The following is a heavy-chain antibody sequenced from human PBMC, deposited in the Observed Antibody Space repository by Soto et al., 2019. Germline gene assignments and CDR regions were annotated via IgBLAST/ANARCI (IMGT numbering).Heavy chain of an antibody. CDR3: ARDLTITTFGVVPATAAFDI. CDR1: GFTFSSYS. D-gene: IGHD3-3*01. J-gene: IGHJ3*02. V-gene: IGHV3-21*01. Sequence: GSLRLSCAASGFTFSSYSMNWVRQAPGKGLEWVSSISSSSSYIYYADSVKGRFTISRDNAKNSLYLQMNSLRAEDTAVYYFARDLTITTFGVVPATAAFDIWGQGTMVTVSS. CDR2: ISSSSSYI.